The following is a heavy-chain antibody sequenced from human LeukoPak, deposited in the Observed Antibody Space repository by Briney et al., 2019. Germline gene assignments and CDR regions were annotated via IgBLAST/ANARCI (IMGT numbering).Heavy chain of an antibody. Sequence: SETLSLTCTVSGGSISSGDYYWSWIRQPPGKGLEWIGYIYYSGSTYYNPSLKSRVTTSVDTSKNQFSLKLSSVTAADTAVYYCARTTVTTHFDYWGQGTLVTVSS. CDR3: ARTTVTTHFDY. J-gene: IGHJ4*02. V-gene: IGHV4-30-4*01. CDR2: IYYSGST. CDR1: GGSISSGDYY. D-gene: IGHD4-17*01.